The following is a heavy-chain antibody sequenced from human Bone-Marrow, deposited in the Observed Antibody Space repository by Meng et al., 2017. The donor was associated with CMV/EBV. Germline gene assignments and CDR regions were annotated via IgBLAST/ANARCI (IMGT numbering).Heavy chain of an antibody. CDR2: ISGSGGSA. V-gene: IGHV3-23*01. J-gene: IGHJ5*02. CDR1: GFSFSSYA. D-gene: IGHD2-2*01. Sequence: GESLKISCAASGFSFSSYAMSWIRQAPGKGLEWVSGISGSGGSAYYADSVQGRLTISRDSSRNTLYLQMNSLRPEDTALYYCAKDRCFSTSCPHDLWGQGTLVTVSS. CDR3: AKDRCFSTSCPHDL.